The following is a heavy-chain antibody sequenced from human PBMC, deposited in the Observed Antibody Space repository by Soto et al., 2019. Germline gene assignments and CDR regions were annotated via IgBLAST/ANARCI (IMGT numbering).Heavy chain of an antibody. V-gene: IGHV4-31*03. CDR2: IYYSGST. D-gene: IGHD2-15*01. J-gene: IGHJ4*02. Sequence: QVQLQESGPGLVKPSQTLSLTCTVSGGSISSGGYYWSWIRQHPGKGMAWIGYIYYSGSTYYNPSIKSRVTISVDTSKNQFSLKLSSVTAADTAVYYCASGYCSGGSCYYNRDYWGQGTLVTVSS. CDR3: ASGYCSGGSCYYNRDY. CDR1: GGSISSGGYY.